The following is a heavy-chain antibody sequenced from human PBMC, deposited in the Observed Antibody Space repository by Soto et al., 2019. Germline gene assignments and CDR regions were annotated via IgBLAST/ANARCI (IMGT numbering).Heavy chain of an antibody. D-gene: IGHD5-12*01. CDR2: IKVDSGYT. CDR3: GTSYDSGFDP. V-gene: IGHV1-18*04. CDR1: GYPFIKYG. J-gene: IGHJ5*02. Sequence: QLQLVQSAAEVKKPGASVRVSCKAYGYPFIKYGISWIRQAPEQGLEWMGWIKVDSGYTNYAQKFRGRVAMTADTSSDTAFMELRSLRLDDTAVYLCGTSYDSGFDPWGQGTLVSVSS.